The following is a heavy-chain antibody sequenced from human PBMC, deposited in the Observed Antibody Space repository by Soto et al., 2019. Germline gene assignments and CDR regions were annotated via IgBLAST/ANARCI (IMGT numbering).Heavy chain of an antibody. CDR1: GYTFTGYY. J-gene: IGHJ6*02. CDR3: ARAGGGVVVAAASYYYGMDV. V-gene: IGHV1-2*04. CDR2: INPNSGGT. D-gene: IGHD2-15*01. Sequence: GASVKVSCKASGYTFTGYYMHWVRQAPGQGLEWMGWINPNSGGTNYAQKFQGWVTMTRDTSISTAYMELSRLRSDDTAVYYCARAGGGVVVAAASYYYGMDVWGQGTTVTVSS.